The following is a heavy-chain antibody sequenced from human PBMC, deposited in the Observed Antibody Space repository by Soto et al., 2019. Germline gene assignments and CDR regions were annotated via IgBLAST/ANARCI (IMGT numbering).Heavy chain of an antibody. CDR1: GFTFSSYV. CDR2: ISGSSINT. D-gene: IGHD3-10*01. CDR3: AKITMVRGVTPPFGY. J-gene: IGHJ4*02. Sequence: EVQLLESGGGLVQPGGSLRLSCAASGFTFSSYVMTWVRQAPGKGLEWLSAISGSSINTFYADSVKGRFTISRDNSKNTLYLQMNSLRAEDTAVYYCAKITMVRGVTPPFGYWGQGSLVTVSS. V-gene: IGHV3-23*01.